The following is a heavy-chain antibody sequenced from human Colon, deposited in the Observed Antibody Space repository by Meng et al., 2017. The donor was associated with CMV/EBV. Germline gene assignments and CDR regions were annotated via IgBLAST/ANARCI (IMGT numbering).Heavy chain of an antibody. V-gene: IGHV4-61*01. Sequence: SETLSLTCTVSGGSVSSGSYYWSWLRQPPGKGLEWIGYIYYSGSTNYNPSLKSRVTISVDTSKNQFSLKLSSVTAADTAVYYCASLTSITAGGDYYYGMDVWGQGTTVTVSS. CDR3: ASLTSITAGGDYYYGMDV. CDR1: GGSVSSGSYY. CDR2: IYYSGST. J-gene: IGHJ6*02. D-gene: IGHD2-8*02.